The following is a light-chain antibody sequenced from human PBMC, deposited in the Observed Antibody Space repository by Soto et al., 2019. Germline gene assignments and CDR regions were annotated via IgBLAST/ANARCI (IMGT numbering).Light chain of an antibody. CDR3: QSYDSSPYV. J-gene: IGLJ1*01. V-gene: IGLV1-40*01. CDR1: SSNIGAGYD. Sequence: QSVLTQPPSVSGAPGQRVTISCTGSSSNIGAGYDVHWYQQLPGTAPKLLIYGNSNRPSGVPDRFSGSKSGTSASLAITGLQAEDEADYYGQSYDSSPYVFGTGTKLTVL. CDR2: GNS.